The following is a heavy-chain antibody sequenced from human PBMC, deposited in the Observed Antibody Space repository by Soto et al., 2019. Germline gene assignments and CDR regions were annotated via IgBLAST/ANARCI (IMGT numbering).Heavy chain of an antibody. J-gene: IGHJ6*03. CDR3: ARTGTTRIRSYVGD. CDR1: GGSMSGSGHY. Sequence: QLQLQESGPGLVKPSETLSLTCTVSGGSMSGSGHYWGWIRQPPGKGLEWTGRSSYSGTTYYHPSLKSRLTISVDTSRNKISLNLSSVTATDTAVYYCARTGTTRIRSYVGDWGKGTTVTVSS. CDR2: SSYSGTT. D-gene: IGHD1-1*01. V-gene: IGHV4-39*01.